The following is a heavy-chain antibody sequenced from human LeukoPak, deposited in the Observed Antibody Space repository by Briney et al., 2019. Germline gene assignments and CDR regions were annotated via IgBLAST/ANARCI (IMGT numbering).Heavy chain of an antibody. CDR1: GYTFSDYY. V-gene: IGHV1-2*02. D-gene: IGHD6-25*01. CDR2: INPNSGGT. J-gene: IGHJ4*02. Sequence: ASVKVSCKASGYTFSDYYVQWVRQAPGQGLEWMGWINPNSGGTNYAQKFQGRVTMTGDRSISTAYMELSRLRSDDTAVYYCARERTPGSGYGVDYWGQGTVVTVSS. CDR3: ARERTPGSGYGVDY.